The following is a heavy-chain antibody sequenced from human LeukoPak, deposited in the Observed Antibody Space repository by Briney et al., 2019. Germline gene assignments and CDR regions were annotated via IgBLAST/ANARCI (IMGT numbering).Heavy chain of an antibody. CDR2: IYYSGST. J-gene: IGHJ4*02. Sequence: PSETLSLTCTVSGGSISSSSYYWGWIRQPPGKGLEWIGSIYYSGSTYYNPSLKSRVTISVGTSKNQFSLKLSSVTAADTAVYYCARRGRSSGYYFDYWGQGTLVTVSS. CDR1: GGSISSSSYY. V-gene: IGHV4-39*07. D-gene: IGHD3-22*01. CDR3: ARRGRSSGYYFDY.